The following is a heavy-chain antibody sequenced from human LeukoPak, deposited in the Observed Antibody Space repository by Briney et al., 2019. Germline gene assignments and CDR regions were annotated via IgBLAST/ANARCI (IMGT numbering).Heavy chain of an antibody. J-gene: IGHJ5*02. CDR3: AREMGCSSTSCYRDDNWFDP. D-gene: IGHD2-2*01. Sequence: ASVKVSRKASGYTFTSYGISWVRQAPGQGLEWMGWISAYNGNTNYAQKLQGRVTMTTDTSTSTAYMELRSLRSDDTAVYYCAREMGCSSTSCYRDDNWFDPWGQGTLVTVSS. CDR1: GYTFTSYG. V-gene: IGHV1-18*01. CDR2: ISAYNGNT.